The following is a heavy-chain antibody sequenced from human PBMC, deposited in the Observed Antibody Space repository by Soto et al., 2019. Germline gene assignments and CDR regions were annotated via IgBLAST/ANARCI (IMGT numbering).Heavy chain of an antibody. CDR2: INHSGST. D-gene: IGHD6-13*01. J-gene: IGHJ4*02. CDR1: GESFSDYY. CDR3: ARGPYTSSWYRGNFDY. V-gene: IGHV4-34*01. Sequence: QVQLQQWGAGLLKPSETLSLTCAVYGESFSDYYWNWIRQPPGKGLDWIGEINHSGSTKYNPSLKRRVTISVGTSKNQFSLKRSPVTAADTAVYYCARGPYTSSWYRGNFDYWGQGTLATVSS.